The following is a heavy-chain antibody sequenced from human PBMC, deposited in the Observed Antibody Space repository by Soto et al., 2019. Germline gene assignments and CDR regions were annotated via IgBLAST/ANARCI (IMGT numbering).Heavy chain of an antibody. Sequence: QVQLVQSGAEVKKPGASVKVACKASGYIFTNYYIHWVRQAPGQGLEWMGIINLSADRTSYAQKFQGRFTVTMDTSTSTVYMELVSLRSEDTAVYYCVRDPSSGYRSFDYWGQGTLVTVSS. V-gene: IGHV1-46*03. J-gene: IGHJ4*02. D-gene: IGHD3-22*01. CDR3: VRDPSSGYRSFDY. CDR1: GYIFTNYY. CDR2: INLSADRT.